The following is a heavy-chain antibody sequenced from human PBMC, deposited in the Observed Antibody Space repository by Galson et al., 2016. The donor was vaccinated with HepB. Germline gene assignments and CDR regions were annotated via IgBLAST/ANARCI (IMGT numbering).Heavy chain of an antibody. D-gene: IGHD2-15*01. CDR3: VRDQCSGGSCYSLY. CDR2: IWYDGSNK. J-gene: IGHJ4*02. Sequence: SLRLSCAASGFTFSTYGMHWVRQAPGKGLEWVAVIWYDGSNKYYADSVKGRFTISRDNSKNTLYLHMNSLRAEDTAVYYCVRDQCSGGSCYSLYWGQGTLVTVSS. CDR1: GFTFSTYG. V-gene: IGHV3-33*01.